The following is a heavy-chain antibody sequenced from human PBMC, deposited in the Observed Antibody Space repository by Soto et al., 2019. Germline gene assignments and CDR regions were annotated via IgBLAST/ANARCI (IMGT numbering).Heavy chain of an antibody. Sequence: QVQLQQWGAGLLKRSETLSLTCAVYGGSFSGYYWSWIRQPPGKGLEWIGEINHSGSTNYNPSLKSRVTISVDTSKNQFSLKLSSVTAADTAVYYCARVGFNWNDDYYGMDVWGQGTTATVSS. CDR1: GGSFSGYY. D-gene: IGHD1-20*01. V-gene: IGHV4-34*01. CDR2: INHSGST. J-gene: IGHJ6*02. CDR3: ARVGFNWNDDYYGMDV.